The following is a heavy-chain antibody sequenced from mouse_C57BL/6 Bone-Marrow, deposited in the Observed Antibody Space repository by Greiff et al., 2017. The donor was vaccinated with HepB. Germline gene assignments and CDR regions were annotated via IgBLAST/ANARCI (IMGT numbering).Heavy chain of an antibody. CDR1: GYTFTSYW. CDR2: IEPSDSYT. CDR3: ARCYYGSSYSWFAY. J-gene: IGHJ3*01. D-gene: IGHD1-1*01. V-gene: IGHV1-59*01. Sequence: VQLQQPGAELVRPGTSVKLSCKASGYTFTSYWMHWVKQRPGQGLEWIGVIEPSDSYTNYNQKFKGKATLTVDTSSSTAYMQLSSLTSEDSAVYYCARCYYGSSYSWFAYWGQGTLVTVSA.